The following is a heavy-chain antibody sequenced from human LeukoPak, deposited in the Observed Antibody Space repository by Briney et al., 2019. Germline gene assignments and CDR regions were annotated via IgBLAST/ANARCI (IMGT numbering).Heavy chain of an antibody. CDR3: AKDPYNVAVANTNGWFDP. CDR2: ISGSGGST. D-gene: IGHD2-15*01. CDR1: GFTFSSYA. V-gene: IGHV3-23*01. Sequence: PGGSLRLSCAASGFTFSSYAMSWVRRAPGKGLEWVSSISGSGGSTYYAQSVKGRFSISRDNSKNILNLQMDSLRADDTALYFCAKDPYNVAVANTNGWFDPWGQGTLVTVSS. J-gene: IGHJ5*02.